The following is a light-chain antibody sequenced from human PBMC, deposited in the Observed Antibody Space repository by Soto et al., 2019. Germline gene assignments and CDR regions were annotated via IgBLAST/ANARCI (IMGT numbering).Light chain of an antibody. CDR2: GNN. V-gene: IGLV1-40*01. CDR1: SPNIGTGYD. J-gene: IGLJ3*02. CDR3: QSYDSSLSAWV. Sequence: QSVLTQPPSVSGAPGQRVTISCTGSSPNIGTGYDVHWYQQLPGTAPTLLIYGNNNRPSGVPDRFSGSKSGTSASLAITGVQAEDEADYYCQSYDSSLSAWVFGAGTKLTVL.